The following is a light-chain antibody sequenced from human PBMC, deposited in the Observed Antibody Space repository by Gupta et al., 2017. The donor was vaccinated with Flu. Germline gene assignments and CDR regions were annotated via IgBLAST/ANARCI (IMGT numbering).Light chain of an antibody. CDR3: QQSDSTPNT. V-gene: IGKV1-39*01. J-gene: IGKJ3*01. CDR2: AAS. CDR1: QSISSY. Sequence: DIHMTQSPSSLSASVGDRVTITCRASQSISSYLNWYQQKPGKAPKLLIYAASSVQSGVPSRFSGSGSGTDFTLTISRRQPEDFATYYCQQSDSTPNTFGHGTKVDIK.